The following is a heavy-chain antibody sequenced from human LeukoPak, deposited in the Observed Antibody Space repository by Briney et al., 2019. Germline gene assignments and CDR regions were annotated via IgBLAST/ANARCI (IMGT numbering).Heavy chain of an antibody. CDR1: GFTFSSYS. Sequence: PGGSLRLSCAASGFTFSSYSMNWVRQAPGKGLEWVSSISSSSSYIYYADSVKGRFTISRDNAKNSLYLQMNSLRAEDTAVYYCARDSGREDSSGYYYSEVDYWGQGTLVTVSS. CDR2: ISSSSSYI. CDR3: ARDSGREDSSGYYYSEVDY. V-gene: IGHV3-21*01. J-gene: IGHJ4*02. D-gene: IGHD3-22*01.